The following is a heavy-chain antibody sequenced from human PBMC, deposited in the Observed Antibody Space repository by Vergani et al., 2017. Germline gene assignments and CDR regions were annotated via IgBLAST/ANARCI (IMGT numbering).Heavy chain of an antibody. Sequence: QVQLVQSGAEVKKPGASVKVSCKASGYTFTSYAMNWVRQAPGQGLEWMGWINTNTGNPTYAQGFTGRFVFSLDTSVSTAYLQISSLKAEDTAVYYCARFSRIVVVPATNAFDIWGQGTMVTVSS. CDR1: GYTFTSYA. J-gene: IGHJ3*02. D-gene: IGHD2-2*01. CDR3: ARFSRIVVVPATNAFDI. V-gene: IGHV7-4-1*02. CDR2: INTNTGNP.